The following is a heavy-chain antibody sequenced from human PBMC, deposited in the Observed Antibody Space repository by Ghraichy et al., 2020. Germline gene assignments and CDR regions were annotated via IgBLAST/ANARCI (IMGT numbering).Heavy chain of an antibody. Sequence: GESLNISCAASGFTFSTFAMAWVRQAPGKGLEWVSTINTGGDSTYYADSVKGRFTISRDNSKNTLYLQMNSLRAEDTAVYYCAKDCCSSTSLFDYWGQGTLVTVSS. CDR1: GFTFSTFA. CDR2: INTGGDST. D-gene: IGHD2-2*01. CDR3: AKDCCSSTSLFDY. V-gene: IGHV3-23*01. J-gene: IGHJ4*02.